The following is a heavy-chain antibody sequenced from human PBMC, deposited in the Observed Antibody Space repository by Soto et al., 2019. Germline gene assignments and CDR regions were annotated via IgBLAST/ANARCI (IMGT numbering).Heavy chain of an antibody. CDR1: GGTFSSYA. D-gene: IGHD2-21*02. V-gene: IGHV1-69*12. Sequence: QVQLVQSGAEVKKPGSSVKVSCKASGGTFSSYAISWVRQAPGQGLEWMGGIIPIFGTTNYAQKFQGRVTLTDDESTRTANMAPSSRSSGETAVYYCAREAGGGNSRGVVDYWGQGTLVTVSS. CDR3: AREAGGGNSRGVVDY. J-gene: IGHJ4*02. CDR2: IIPIFGTT.